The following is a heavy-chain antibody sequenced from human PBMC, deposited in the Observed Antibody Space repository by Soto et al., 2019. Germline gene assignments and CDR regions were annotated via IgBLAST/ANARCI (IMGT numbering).Heavy chain of an antibody. CDR2: INHSGST. Sequence: SETLSLTCAVYGGSFSGYYWSWIRQPPGKGLEWIGEINHSGSTNYNPSLKSRFTISVDTSKNQFSLKLSPVTAADTAVYYCARGRTDIVVVVAATTYWFDPWGQGTLVTVSS. D-gene: IGHD2-15*01. CDR3: ARGRTDIVVVVAATTYWFDP. CDR1: GGSFSGYY. V-gene: IGHV4-34*01. J-gene: IGHJ5*02.